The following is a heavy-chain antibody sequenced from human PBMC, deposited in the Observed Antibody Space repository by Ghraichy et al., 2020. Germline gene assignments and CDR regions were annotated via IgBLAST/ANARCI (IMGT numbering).Heavy chain of an antibody. J-gene: IGHJ4*02. CDR3: TRDPVRRSDY. CDR1: GFTFSSQW. D-gene: IGHD3-10*01. V-gene: IGHV3-7*01. CDR2: INNEATQT. Sequence: GGSRRLSCVTSGFTFSSQWMSWVRRAPEKGLEWVASINNEATQTFYVDSVRGRFTISRDNAKDSLYLQMNSLRDEDTAVYYCTRDPVRRSDYWGQGTQVTVSS.